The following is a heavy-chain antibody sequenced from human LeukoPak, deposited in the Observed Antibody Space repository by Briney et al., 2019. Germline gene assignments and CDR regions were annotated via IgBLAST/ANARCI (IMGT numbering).Heavy chain of an antibody. CDR2: IYYSGGT. V-gene: IGHV4-59*01. CDR3: ARVTGYVMEDYFDY. D-gene: IGHD6-13*01. CDR1: GGSISSYY. Sequence: SETLSLTCTVSGGSISSYYWSWIRQPPGKGLEWIGYIYYSGGTNYNPSLKSRVTISVDTSKNQFSLRLSSVTAADTAVYYCARVTGYVMEDYFDYWGQGTLVTVSS. J-gene: IGHJ4*02.